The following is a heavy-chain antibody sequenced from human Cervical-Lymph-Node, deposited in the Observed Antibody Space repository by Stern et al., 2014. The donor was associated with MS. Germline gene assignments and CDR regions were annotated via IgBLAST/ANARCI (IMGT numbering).Heavy chain of an antibody. CDR1: GYTFTSYW. Sequence: EVQLVESGPEVKRPGESLKISCQASGYTFTSYWIGWVRLMPGKGLEWIAIIFPGGSDIRYSPSFQGQVTISADKSSSTAYLQWNNLKASDTAIYYCARQRYFDYWGQGTLVTVSS. V-gene: IGHV5-51*01. J-gene: IGHJ4*02. CDR2: IFPGGSDI. CDR3: ARQRYFDY.